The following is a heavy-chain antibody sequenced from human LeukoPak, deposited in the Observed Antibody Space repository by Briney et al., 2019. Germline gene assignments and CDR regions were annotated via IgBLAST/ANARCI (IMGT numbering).Heavy chain of an antibody. Sequence: ASVKVSCKASGYNFIDYNIHWVRRVPGQGPEWMAWINPNIGVTNYAPKFQGRVSLTRDTSIRTAYMELSSLRSDDTAVYYCALRRQSGAFFDFWAQGTLITVSS. J-gene: IGHJ4*02. D-gene: IGHD4-17*01. CDR3: ALRRQSGAFFDF. CDR2: INPNIGVT. CDR1: GYNFIDYN. V-gene: IGHV1-2*02.